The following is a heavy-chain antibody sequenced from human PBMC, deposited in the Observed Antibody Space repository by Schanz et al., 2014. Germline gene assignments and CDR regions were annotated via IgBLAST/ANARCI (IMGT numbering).Heavy chain of an antibody. CDR3: AKDLGVDCGDGCFNWYFDL. V-gene: IGHV3-23*03. CDR2: IIFTDGRT. CDR1: TFTFSSDW. D-gene: IGHD2-21*02. J-gene: IGHJ2*01. Sequence: EVQLVESGGGLVQPGGSLRLSCAASTFTFSSDWMSWVRQAPGRGLEWVSIIFTDGRTYYADSVKGRFTISRDNSRSTMYLQMNSLRAEDTAVYFCAKDLGVDCGDGCFNWYFDLWGRGTLVTVSS.